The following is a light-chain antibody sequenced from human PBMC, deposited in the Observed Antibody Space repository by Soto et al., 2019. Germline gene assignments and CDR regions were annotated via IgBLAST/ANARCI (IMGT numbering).Light chain of an antibody. Sequence: EIVLTQSPGTLSLSPGETATVSCRATESLITKALAWYQQKPGQAPRLLIYGAFTRDAAIPDRCNGSGSGTDFARTIRRLELEDSAVYYCQQYGVSPLTFGPGTKVAIK. CDR2: GAF. CDR3: QQYGVSPLT. V-gene: IGKV3-20*01. J-gene: IGKJ3*01. CDR1: ESLITKA.